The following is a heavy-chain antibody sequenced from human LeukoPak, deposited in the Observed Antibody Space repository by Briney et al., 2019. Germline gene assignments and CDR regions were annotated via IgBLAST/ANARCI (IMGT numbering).Heavy chain of an antibody. V-gene: IGHV4-39*01. D-gene: IGHD6-19*01. CDR1: GGSISSNNY. CDR3: ARHKQWLIRFNH. CDR2: IYYSGNT. Sequence: SETLSLTCSVSGGSISSNNYWGWIRQPPGKGLEWIGSIYYSGNTYYNPSLKSRVTISVDTSKNQFSLKLRSVTAADTAVYYCARHKQWLIRFNHWGQGTLVTVPS. J-gene: IGHJ4*02.